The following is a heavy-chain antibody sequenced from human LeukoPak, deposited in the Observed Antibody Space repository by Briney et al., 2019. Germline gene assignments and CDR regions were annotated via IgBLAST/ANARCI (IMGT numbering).Heavy chain of an antibody. Sequence: SETLSLTCTVSGGSISSGSYYWSWIRQPAGKGLEWIGRIYTSGSTNYSPSLKSRVTISVDTSKNQFSLKLSSVTAADTAVYYCARSRGGLVDYWGQGTLVTVSS. CDR2: IYTSGST. CDR3: ARSRGGLVDY. J-gene: IGHJ4*02. D-gene: IGHD3-16*01. CDR1: GGSISSGSYY. V-gene: IGHV4-61*02.